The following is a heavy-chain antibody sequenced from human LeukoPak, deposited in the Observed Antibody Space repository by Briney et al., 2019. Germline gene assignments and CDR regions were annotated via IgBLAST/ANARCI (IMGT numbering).Heavy chain of an antibody. CDR3: ARGIEDFWSGYHPYYYYGMDV. V-gene: IGHV3-21*01. Sequence: PGGSLRLSCAASGFTFSSYSMNWVRQAPGKGLEWVSSISSSSSYIYYADSVKGRFTISRDNAKNSLYLQMNSLRAEDTAVYYCARGIEDFWSGYHPYYYYGMDVWGQGTTVTVSS. CDR2: ISSSSSYI. J-gene: IGHJ6*02. D-gene: IGHD3-3*01. CDR1: GFTFSSYS.